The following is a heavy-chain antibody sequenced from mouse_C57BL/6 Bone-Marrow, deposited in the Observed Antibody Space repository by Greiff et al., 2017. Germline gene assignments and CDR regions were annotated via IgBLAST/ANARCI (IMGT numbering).Heavy chain of an antibody. J-gene: IGHJ4*01. V-gene: IGHV1-39*01. CDR1: GYSFTDYN. D-gene: IGHD2-4*01. CDR3: SRGYDYDYAMDY. CDR2: INPNYGTT. Sequence: VQLQQSGPELVKPGASVKISCKASGYSFTDYNMNWVKQSNGKSLEWIGVINPNYGTTSSNQKFKGKATLTVAQSSSTAYMQLNSLTSGDSAVYYCSRGYDYDYAMDYWGQGTSVTVSS.